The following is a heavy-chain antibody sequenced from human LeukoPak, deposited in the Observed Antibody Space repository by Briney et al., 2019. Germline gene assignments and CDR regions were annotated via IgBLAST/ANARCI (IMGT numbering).Heavy chain of an antibody. CDR2: LNRNSGDT. D-gene: IGHD1-26*01. Sequence: SVKVSCKASRYTFTNYIISPVGQAAGQGIEWLGWLNRNSGDTGYAQKFQGRVTITRDTPITTAYMELSSLISEDTAVYYCARRAHSGSYYVAFGDWGQGTPVTVSS. CDR1: RYTFTNYI. CDR3: ARRAHSGSYYVAFGD. V-gene: IGHV1-8*03. J-gene: IGHJ4*02.